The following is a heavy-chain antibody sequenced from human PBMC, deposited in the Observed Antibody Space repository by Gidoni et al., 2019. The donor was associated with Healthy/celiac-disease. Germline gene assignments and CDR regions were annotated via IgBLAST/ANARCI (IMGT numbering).Heavy chain of an antibody. V-gene: IGHV3-23*01. CDR2: ISGSGGRT. Sequence: EVQLLEAGGGLVQPGGSLSLSCAASGFTFSSYAMSWVLQAPGKGLEWGSAISGSGGRTYYADSVKGRFTISRDNSKNTLYLQMSSLSAEDTAVYYCAKGAKLLWFGEQPSYYMDVWGKGTTVTVSS. D-gene: IGHD3-10*01. CDR3: AKGAKLLWFGEQPSYYMDV. J-gene: IGHJ6*03. CDR1: GFTFSSYA.